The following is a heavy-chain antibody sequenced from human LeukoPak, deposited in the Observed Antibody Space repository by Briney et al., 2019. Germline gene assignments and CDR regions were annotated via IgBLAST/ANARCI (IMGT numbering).Heavy chain of an antibody. CDR1: GDSISSSNW. CDR3: ARTPESSGWSRKGPYYYYYMDV. V-gene: IGHV4-4*02. D-gene: IGHD6-19*01. CDR2: IYHSGST. Sequence: PSGTLSLTCAVSGDSISSSNWWNWVRQPPGKGLEWIGEIYHSGSTHYNPSLKSRVTISVDTSKNQFSLKLSSVTAADTAVYYCARTPESSGWSRKGPYYYYYMDVWGKGTTVTISS. J-gene: IGHJ6*03.